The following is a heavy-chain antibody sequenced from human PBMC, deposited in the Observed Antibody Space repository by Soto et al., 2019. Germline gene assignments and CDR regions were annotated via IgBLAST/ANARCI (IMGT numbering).Heavy chain of an antibody. J-gene: IGHJ6*02. V-gene: IGHV5-51*01. D-gene: IGHD3-10*01. CDR3: ARQSGYYYGSGSYFGYYYYYGMDV. CDR1: GCSFTSYW. CDR2: IYPGDSDT. Sequence: PGESLKISCKGSGCSFTSYWIGWVRQMPGKGLEWMGIIYPGDSDTRYSPSFQGQVTISADKSISTAYLQWSSLKASDTAMYYCARQSGYYYGSGSYFGYYYYYGMDVWGQGTTVTVSS.